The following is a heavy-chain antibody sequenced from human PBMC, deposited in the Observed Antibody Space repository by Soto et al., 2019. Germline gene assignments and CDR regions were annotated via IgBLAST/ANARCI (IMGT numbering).Heavy chain of an antibody. V-gene: IGHV3-9*01. CDR2: ISWNSGSI. J-gene: IGHJ6*02. CDR1: GFTFDDYA. Sequence: GGSLRLSCAASGFTFDDYAMHWVRQAPGKGLEWVSGISWNSGSIGYADSVKGRFTISRDNAKNSLYLQMNSLRAEDTALYYCAKDNYYYDSSGYYYYYGMDVWGQGTTVTVSS. D-gene: IGHD3-22*01. CDR3: AKDNYYYDSSGYYYYYGMDV.